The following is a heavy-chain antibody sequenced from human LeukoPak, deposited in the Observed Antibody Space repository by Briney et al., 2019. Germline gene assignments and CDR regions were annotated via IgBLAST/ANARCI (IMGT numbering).Heavy chain of an antibody. CDR2: ISYDGSNK. CDR1: GVTFSSYG. Sequence: GGSLRLSCAAAGVTFSSYGMHWVRQAPGKGLEWVAVISYDGSNKYYADSVKGRFTISRDNSKNTLYLQMNSLRAEDTAVYYCAKSRYGDYDLGYWGQGTLVTVSS. V-gene: IGHV3-30*18. D-gene: IGHD4-17*01. CDR3: AKSRYGDYDLGY. J-gene: IGHJ4*02.